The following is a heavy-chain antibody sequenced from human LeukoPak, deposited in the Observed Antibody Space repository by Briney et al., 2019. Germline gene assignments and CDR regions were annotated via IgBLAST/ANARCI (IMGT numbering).Heavy chain of an antibody. CDR1: GYSISSGYY. D-gene: IGHD3-22*01. V-gene: IGHV4-38-2*02. CDR3: ARVGPTYDSSGHYYEINFDY. J-gene: IGHJ4*02. Sequence: SETLSLTCTVSGYSISSGYYWGWIRQPPGKGLEWIGSIYHSGSTYYNPSLKSRVTISVDTSKNQFPLKLSSVTAADTAVYYCARVGPTYDSSGHYYEINFDYWGQGTLVTVSS. CDR2: IYHSGST.